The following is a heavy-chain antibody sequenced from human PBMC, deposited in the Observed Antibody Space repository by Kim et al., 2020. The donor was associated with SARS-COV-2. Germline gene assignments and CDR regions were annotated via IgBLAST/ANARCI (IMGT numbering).Heavy chain of an antibody. D-gene: IGHD3-10*01. J-gene: IGHJ5*02. Sequence: SETLSLTCTVSGGSISSGDYYWSWIRQPPGKGLEWIGYIYYSGSTYYNPSLKSRVTISVDTSKNQFSLKLSSVTAADTAVYYCARGIPTLLWFGELFPSWFDPWGQGTLVTVSS. CDR3: ARGIPTLLWFGELFPSWFDP. CDR2: IYYSGST. CDR1: GGSISSGDYY. V-gene: IGHV4-30-4*01.